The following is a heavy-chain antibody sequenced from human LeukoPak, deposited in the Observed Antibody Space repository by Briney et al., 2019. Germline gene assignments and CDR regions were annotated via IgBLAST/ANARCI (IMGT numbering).Heavy chain of an antibody. J-gene: IGHJ4*02. Sequence: SETLSLTCTVSGYSISSGYYWGWIRQPPGKGLEWIGIIYHSGRTDYNPSLKSRVTISVDTSKNQFSLKLSSVTAADTAVYYCARDGYYYGSGSDAGDYWGQGILVTVSP. D-gene: IGHD3-10*01. CDR3: ARDGYYYGSGSDAGDY. V-gene: IGHV4-38-2*02. CDR2: IYHSGRT. CDR1: GYSISSGYY.